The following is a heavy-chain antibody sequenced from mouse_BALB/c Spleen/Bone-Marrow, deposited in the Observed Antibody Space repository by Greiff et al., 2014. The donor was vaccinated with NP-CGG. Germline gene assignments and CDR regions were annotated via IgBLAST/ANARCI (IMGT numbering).Heavy chain of an antibody. V-gene: IGHV1-63*02. CDR3: AREGSY. CDR1: GYTFTNYW. CDR2: IYCGGGYT. J-gene: IGHJ3*01. Sequence: VQVVESGAELVRPGTSVKMSCKAAGYTFTNYWIGWIKQRPGHGLEWIGGIYCGGGYTNYNEKFKGKATLTADTSSNTTYMHLSSLTSEDSAIYCCAREGSYWGQGTLVTVSA.